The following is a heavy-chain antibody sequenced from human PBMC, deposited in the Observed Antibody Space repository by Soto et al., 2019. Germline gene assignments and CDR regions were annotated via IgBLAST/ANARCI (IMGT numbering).Heavy chain of an antibody. Sequence: QVQLVESGGGVVQPGRSLELSCEASGFNFTNYPMHWVRQAPGKGLEWVAVIWYDGTEKFYADSLKGRFTISRDNSKNTLFLQMNSLRAEDTAVYYCAGNTPLFNWGQGTLVTVSS. V-gene: IGHV3-33*01. CDR2: IWYDGTEK. CDR3: AGNTPLFN. J-gene: IGHJ1*01. CDR1: GFNFTNYP. D-gene: IGHD2-2*02.